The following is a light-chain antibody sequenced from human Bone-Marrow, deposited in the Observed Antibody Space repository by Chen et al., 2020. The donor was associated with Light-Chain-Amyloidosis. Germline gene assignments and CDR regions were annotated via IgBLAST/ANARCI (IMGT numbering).Light chain of an antibody. CDR3: QQRSRWPPT. J-gene: IGKJ4*01. Sequence: EILLTQSPATLSLSPGERATLSCRASQNIDNYLAWYQQKPGQAPRLLIVDASIRATGIPDRFSGSGSGTDFTLTISSLEPEDFAVYYCQQRSRWPPTFGGGTKVEIK. CDR1: QNIDNY. CDR2: DAS. V-gene: IGKV3-11*01.